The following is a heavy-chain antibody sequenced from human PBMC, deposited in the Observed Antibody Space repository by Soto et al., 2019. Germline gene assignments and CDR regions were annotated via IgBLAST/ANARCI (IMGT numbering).Heavy chain of an antibody. Sequence: PSETLSLTCAVSGGSISSSNWWSWVRQPPGKGLEWIGEIYHSGSTNYNPSLKSRVTISVDKSKNQFSLKLSSVTAADTAVYYCARLCQDGYNYMALCYWGQGTLVTVSS. D-gene: IGHD1-1*01. V-gene: IGHV4-4*02. CDR1: GGSISSSNW. J-gene: IGHJ4*02. CDR2: IYHSGST. CDR3: ARLCQDGYNYMALCY.